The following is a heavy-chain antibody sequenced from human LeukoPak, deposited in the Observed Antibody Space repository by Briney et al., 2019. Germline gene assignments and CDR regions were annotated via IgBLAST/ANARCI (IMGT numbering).Heavy chain of an antibody. CDR1: GGSISSYY. CDR3: ARENSGSYREFDY. Sequence: SETLSLTCTVSGGSISSYYWTWIRQPARKGLEWIGRIYPSGSTNYNPSLKSRVTMSVDTSKNQFSLKLSSVTAADTAVYYCARENSGSYREFDYWGQGTLVTVSS. V-gene: IGHV4-4*07. CDR2: IYPSGST. D-gene: IGHD1-26*01. J-gene: IGHJ4*02.